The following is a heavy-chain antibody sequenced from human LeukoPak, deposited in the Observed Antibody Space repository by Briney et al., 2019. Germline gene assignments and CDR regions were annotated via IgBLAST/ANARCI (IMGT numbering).Heavy chain of an antibody. V-gene: IGHV4-39*01. D-gene: IGHD1-26*01. CDR1: GGSINSNTYY. J-gene: IGHJ4*02. CDR2: ISYSGST. Sequence: PSETLSLTCTVSGGSINSNTYYWGWIRQPPGKGLEWIGTISYSGSTYYNPSLKSRVTISVGTSKNQFSLRLNSVTAADTAVYYCARHRRGSYYDYWGQGTRVTASS. CDR3: ARHRRGSYYDY.